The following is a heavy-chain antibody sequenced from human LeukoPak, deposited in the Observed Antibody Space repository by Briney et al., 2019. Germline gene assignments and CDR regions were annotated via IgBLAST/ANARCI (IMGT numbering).Heavy chain of an antibody. J-gene: IGHJ6*03. Sequence: SEALSLTCTVSGGSISSYYWSWIRQPAGKGLDWIGRIYTSGRTNYNPSLKSRVTMSVDTSKSQFILKLSSVTASDPAVYYCARTSSGYIGGYYYYLHFWVKGTTVTVSS. CDR1: GGSISSYY. CDR2: IYTSGRT. D-gene: IGHD3-22*01. V-gene: IGHV4-4*07. CDR3: ARTSSGYIGGYYYYLHF.